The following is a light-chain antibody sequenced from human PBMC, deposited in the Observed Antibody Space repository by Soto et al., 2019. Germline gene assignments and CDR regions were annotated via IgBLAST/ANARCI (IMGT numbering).Light chain of an antibody. CDR3: QQYNNGLT. J-gene: IGKJ4*01. CDR2: GAS. Sequence: EIVMTQSPATLSVSPGERATLSCRASQSVSSKLAWYQQRPGQAPRLLIYGASTRATGIPARFSGSGSETEFAHTMSSLQSENCAVYYCQQYNNGLTFDGGTKVEIK. CDR1: QSVSSK. V-gene: IGKV3-15*01.